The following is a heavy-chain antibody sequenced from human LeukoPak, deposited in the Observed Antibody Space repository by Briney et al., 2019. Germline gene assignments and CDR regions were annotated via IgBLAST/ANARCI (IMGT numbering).Heavy chain of an antibody. D-gene: IGHD1-26*01. CDR1: GGTFSSYA. CDR2: IIPIFGTA. CDR3: ARPYSGSYSRGVDH. J-gene: IGHJ4*02. Sequence: SVKVSCKASGGTFSSYAISWVRQAPGQGLEWMGGIIPIFGTANYAQKFQGRVTITADESTSTAYMELSSLRAEDTAVYYCARPYSGSYSRGVDHWGQGTLVTVSS. V-gene: IGHV1-69*13.